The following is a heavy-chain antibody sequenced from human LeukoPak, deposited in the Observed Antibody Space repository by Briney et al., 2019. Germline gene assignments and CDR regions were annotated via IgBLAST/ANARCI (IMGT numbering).Heavy chain of an antibody. CDR3: ARRIPATASGLDY. CDR2: ISGSGDYT. CDR1: GFTFSSYA. V-gene: IGHV3-23*01. J-gene: IGHJ4*02. Sequence: GGSLRLSCAASGFTFSSYAMSWVRQAPGKGLEWVSTISGSGDYTYYADSVKGRFTISRDNSKNTLYLQLNRLSAEDTAVYYCARRIPATASGLDYWGQGTLVTVSS. D-gene: IGHD2-2*01.